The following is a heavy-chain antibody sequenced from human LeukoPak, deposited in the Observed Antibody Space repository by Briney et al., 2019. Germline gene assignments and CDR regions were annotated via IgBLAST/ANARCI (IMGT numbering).Heavy chain of an antibody. CDR3: ARGRSYYYGSGSHLY. CDR2: INHSGST. V-gene: IGHV4-34*01. CDR1: GGSFSGHY. D-gene: IGHD3-10*01. Sequence: TSETLSLTCAVYGGSFSGHYWSWIRQPPGKGLEWIGEINHSGSTNYNPSLKSRVTISVDTSKNQFSLKLSSVTAADTAVYYCARGRSYYYGSGSHLYWGQGTLVTVSS. J-gene: IGHJ4*02.